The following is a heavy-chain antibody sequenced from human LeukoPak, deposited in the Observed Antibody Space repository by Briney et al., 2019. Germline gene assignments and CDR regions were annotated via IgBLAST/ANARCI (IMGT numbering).Heavy chain of an antibody. Sequence: SETLSLTCTVSGGSISSYYWSWIRQPLGKGLEWIGYIYYSGSTNYNPSLKSRVTISVDTSKNQFSLKLSSVTTADTAVYYCARSLSGYLDYWGQGTLVTVSS. CDR1: GGSISSYY. V-gene: IGHV4-59*01. CDR2: IYYSGST. J-gene: IGHJ4*02. CDR3: ARSLSGYLDY. D-gene: IGHD3-3*01.